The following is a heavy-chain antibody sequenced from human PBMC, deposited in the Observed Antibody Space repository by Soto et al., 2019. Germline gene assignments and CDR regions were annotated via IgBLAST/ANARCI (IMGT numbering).Heavy chain of an antibody. Sequence: VQVVESGGGLVQPGGSLRLSCAVSGFIASNYAMSWVRQAPGKGLEWVSAFSGIGWATFYADSVKGRFTISTDSTKNTIYLQMDRLRADETAVYYCAKAVGDYWGRGTLVTVSS. D-gene: IGHD1-26*01. V-gene: IGHV3-23*04. CDR1: GFIASNYA. CDR3: AKAVGDY. CDR2: FSGIGWAT. J-gene: IGHJ4*02.